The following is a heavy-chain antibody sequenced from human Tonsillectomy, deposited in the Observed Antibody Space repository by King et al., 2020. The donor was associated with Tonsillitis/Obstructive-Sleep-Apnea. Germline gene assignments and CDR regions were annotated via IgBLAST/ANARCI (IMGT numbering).Heavy chain of an antibody. V-gene: IGHV3-9*01. D-gene: IGHD4-23*01. Sequence: VQLVESGGGLVQPGRSLRLSCAASGFTFDDYAMHWVRQAPGKGLEWVSGISWNSGSIVYADSVKGRFTISRDNAKNSLYLQMNSLRAEDTALYYCAKDGNSYYYYYYMDVWGKGTPVTVSS. J-gene: IGHJ6*03. CDR1: GFTFDDYA. CDR2: ISWNSGSI. CDR3: AKDGNSYYYYYYMDV.